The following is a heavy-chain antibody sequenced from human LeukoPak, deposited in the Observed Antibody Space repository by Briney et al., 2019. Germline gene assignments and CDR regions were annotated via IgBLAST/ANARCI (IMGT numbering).Heavy chain of an antibody. CDR3: AREEGAGVSFAFDI. V-gene: IGHV3-7*01. D-gene: IGHD3-10*01. CDR1: GFTFSSYW. J-gene: IGHJ3*02. CDR2: IKQDGSEK. Sequence: GGSLRLSCAASGFTFSSYWMSWVRQAPGKGLEWAANIKQDGSEKYYVDSVKGRFTISRDNSKNSLFLQMNSLRAEDTAVYYCAREEGAGVSFAFDIWGQGTMVTVSS.